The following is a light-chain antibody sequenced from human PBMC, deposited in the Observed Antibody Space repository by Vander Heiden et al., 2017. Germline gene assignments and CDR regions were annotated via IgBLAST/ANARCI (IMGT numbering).Light chain of an antibody. V-gene: IGKV3-15*01. CDR1: QSVSSN. CDR2: GAS. CDR3: QQENNWPRT. J-gene: IGKJ1*01. Sequence: EIVMTQSPATLSVSPGERATLSCRASQSVSSNLAWYQQKPGQAPRLLIYGASTRATGIPARFSGSGSGTEFTLTISSLQSEDFAVYYRQQENNWPRTFGQGTKVEIK.